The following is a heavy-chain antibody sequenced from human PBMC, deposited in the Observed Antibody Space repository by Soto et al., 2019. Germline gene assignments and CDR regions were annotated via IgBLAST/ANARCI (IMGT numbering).Heavy chain of an antibody. Sequence: VGSLRLSCAASGFTFSSYEMNWVRQAPGKGLEWVSYISSSGSTIYYADSVKGRFTISRDNAKNSLYLQMNSLRAEDTAVYYCARTPTLYYYDSSGYWVGYFDYWGQGTLVTVSS. V-gene: IGHV3-48*03. J-gene: IGHJ4*02. CDR1: GFTFSSYE. D-gene: IGHD3-22*01. CDR3: ARTPTLYYYDSSGYWVGYFDY. CDR2: ISSSGSTI.